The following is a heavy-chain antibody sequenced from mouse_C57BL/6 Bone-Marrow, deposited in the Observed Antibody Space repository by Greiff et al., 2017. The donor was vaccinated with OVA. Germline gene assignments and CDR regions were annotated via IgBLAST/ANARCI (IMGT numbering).Heavy chain of an antibody. J-gene: IGHJ1*03. CDR2: ISYDGRN. CDR3: AKGPYYYGSSFWYFDV. Sequence: VQLQQSGPGLVKPSQSLSLTCSVTGYSITSGYYWNWIRQFPGNKLEWMGYISYDGRNNYNPSLKNRISITRDTSKNQFFLKLNSVTTEDTATYYCAKGPYYYGSSFWYFDVWGTGTTVTVSS. D-gene: IGHD1-1*01. V-gene: IGHV3-6*01. CDR1: GYSITSGYY.